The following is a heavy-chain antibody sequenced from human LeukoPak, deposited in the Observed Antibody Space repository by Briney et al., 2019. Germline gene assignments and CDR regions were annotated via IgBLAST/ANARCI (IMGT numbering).Heavy chain of an antibody. D-gene: IGHD4-17*01. J-gene: IGHJ4*02. CDR1: GFTFTTYS. V-gene: IGHV3-21*01. Sequence: PGGSLRLSCEASGFTFTTYSMTWVRQAPGKGLEWVSIISSGSSAIFSADALKGRFTISRDDAKNLLYLDMKSLRAEDTAVYYCARGHTAVTRHFDFWSQGTLVTVSS. CDR3: ARGHTAVTRHFDF. CDR2: ISSGSSAI.